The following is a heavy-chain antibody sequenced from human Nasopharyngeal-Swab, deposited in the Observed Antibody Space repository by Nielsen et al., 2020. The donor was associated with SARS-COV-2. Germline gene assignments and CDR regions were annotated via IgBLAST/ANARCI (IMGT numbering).Heavy chain of an antibody. V-gene: IGHV3-30*18. CDR1: GFTFSSYG. J-gene: IGHJ6*02. Sequence: GGSLRLSCAASGFTFSSYGMHWVRQAPGKGLEWVAVIPYDGSNKYYADSVKGRFTISRDNSKNTLYLQMNSLRAEDTAVYYCAKRSDYDFWSGGLYYYYYGMDVWGQGTTVTVSS. D-gene: IGHD3-3*01. CDR2: IPYDGSNK. CDR3: AKRSDYDFWSGGLYYYYYGMDV.